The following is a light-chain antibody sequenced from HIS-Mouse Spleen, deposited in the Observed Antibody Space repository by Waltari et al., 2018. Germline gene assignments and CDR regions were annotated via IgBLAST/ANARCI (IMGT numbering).Light chain of an antibody. CDR3: QQLNSYRWT. Sequence: DIQLTQSPSFLSASVGDRVTITCLASQGISSYLAWYQQKPGKAPKLLIYAASTLQSGVPSRFSGSGSGTEFTLTISSLQPEDFATYYCQQLNSYRWTFGQGTKVEIK. CDR2: AAS. CDR1: QGISSY. J-gene: IGKJ1*01. V-gene: IGKV1-9*01.